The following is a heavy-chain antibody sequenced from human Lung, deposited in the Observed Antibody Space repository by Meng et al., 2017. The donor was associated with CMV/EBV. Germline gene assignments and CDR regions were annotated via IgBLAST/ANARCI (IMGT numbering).Heavy chain of an antibody. V-gene: IGHV4-39*01. J-gene: IGHJ4*02. D-gene: IGHD6-13*01. CDR3: ARQESSWYYFDY. Sequence: SXTXSLXCTVSGGSISSSSYYWGWIRQPPGKGLEWIGSIYYSGSTYYNPSLKSRVTISVDTSKNQFSLKLSSVTAADTAVYYCARQESSWYYFDYWGQGTXVTVSS. CDR1: GGSISSSSYY. CDR2: IYYSGST.